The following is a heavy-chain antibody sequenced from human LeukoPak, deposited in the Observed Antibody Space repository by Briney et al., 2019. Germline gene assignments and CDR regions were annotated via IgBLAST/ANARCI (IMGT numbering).Heavy chain of an antibody. D-gene: IGHD3-22*01. J-gene: IGHJ6*02. V-gene: IGHV3-74*01. CDR3: AREYYDSSGYAYYYYYGMDV. Sequence: GGSLRLSCAASGFTFSNFWMHWVRQAPGKGLVWVALIYGDGSFTRYADSVKGRFTISRDNAKNSLYLQMNSLRAEDTAVYYCAREYYDSSGYAYYYYYGMDVWGQGTTVTVSS. CDR1: GFTFSNFW. CDR2: IYGDGSFT.